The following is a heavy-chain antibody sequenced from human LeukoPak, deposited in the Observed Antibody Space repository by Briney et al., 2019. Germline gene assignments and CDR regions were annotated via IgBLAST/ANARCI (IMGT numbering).Heavy chain of an antibody. V-gene: IGHV3-49*03. CDR2: IRSKLYGGTT. CDR3: SRGNYGDKSLPYYYYGMDV. Sequence: PGGSLRLSCTASGFTFGDYAMSWFRQAPGKGLEWVGFIRSKLYGGTTEYAASVKGRFTISRDDSNSIAYLQMNSLKTEDTAVYYCSRGNYGDKSLPYYYYGMDVWGQGTTVTVSS. J-gene: IGHJ6*02. D-gene: IGHD4-17*01. CDR1: GFTFGDYA.